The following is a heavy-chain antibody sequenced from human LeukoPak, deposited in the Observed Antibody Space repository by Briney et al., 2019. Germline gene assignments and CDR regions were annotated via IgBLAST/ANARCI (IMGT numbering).Heavy chain of an antibody. CDR3: ARFPHRPASYSSSWYLYYYGMDV. J-gene: IGHJ6*02. CDR2: ISAYSGNT. D-gene: IGHD6-13*01. Sequence: ASVKVSCKASGYTFTNYDISWVRQAPGQGLEWMGWISAYSGNTNYAQKLQGRVTMTTDTSTSTAYMELRSLRSDDTAVYYCARFPHRPASYSSSWYLYYYGMDVWGQGTTVTVSS. CDR1: GYTFTNYD. V-gene: IGHV1-18*01.